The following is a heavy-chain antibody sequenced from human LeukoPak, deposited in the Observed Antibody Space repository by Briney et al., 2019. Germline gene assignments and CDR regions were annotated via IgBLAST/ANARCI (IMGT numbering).Heavy chain of an antibody. D-gene: IGHD6-13*01. CDR3: ARVGSSWYPYYFDY. CDR2: ISYDETNK. J-gene: IGHJ4*02. CDR1: GFTFTNYA. V-gene: IGHV3-30*04. Sequence: PGGSLRLSCAASGFTFTNYAMHWVRQAPGKGLEWVAVISYDETNKYYEDSVKGRFTISRDNAKNSLYLQMNSLRAEDTAVYYCARVGSSWYPYYFDYWGQGTLVTVSS.